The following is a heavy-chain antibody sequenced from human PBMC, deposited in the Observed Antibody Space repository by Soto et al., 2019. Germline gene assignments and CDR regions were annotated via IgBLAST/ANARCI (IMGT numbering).Heavy chain of an antibody. Sequence: QLQLQESGPGLVKPSETLSLTCTVSGGSISSSSYYWGWIRQPPGKGLEWIGSIYYSGSTYYNPSLKSRVTISVDTSKNQFSLKLGSVTAADTAVYYCAGLYYDFWSGYPYYYYYGMDVWGQGTTVTVSS. CDR2: IYYSGST. J-gene: IGHJ6*02. CDR1: GGSISSSSYY. D-gene: IGHD3-3*01. V-gene: IGHV4-39*01. CDR3: AGLYYDFWSGYPYYYYYGMDV.